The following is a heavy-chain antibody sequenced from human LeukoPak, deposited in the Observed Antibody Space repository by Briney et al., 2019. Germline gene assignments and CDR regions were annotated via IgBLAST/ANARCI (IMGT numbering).Heavy chain of an antibody. Sequence: SETLSLTCAIDGGSFSGYYWSWIRQPPGKGLEWIGEINHSGSTNYNPSLKSRVTISVDTSKNQFSLKLSSVTAADTAVYYCARGFRYCSGGSCYSTYNWFDPWGQGTLVTVSS. CDR1: GGSFSGYY. J-gene: IGHJ5*02. V-gene: IGHV4-34*01. D-gene: IGHD2-15*01. CDR3: ARGFRYCSGGSCYSTYNWFDP. CDR2: INHSGST.